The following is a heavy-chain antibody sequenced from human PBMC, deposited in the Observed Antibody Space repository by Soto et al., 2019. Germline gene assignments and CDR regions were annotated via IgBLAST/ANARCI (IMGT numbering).Heavy chain of an antibody. D-gene: IGHD3-10*01. CDR3: AREPIVHAGLLLWTPQGFDP. V-gene: IGHV4-31*03. Sequence: PSETLSLTCTVSGGTISSGGYYWSWIRQHPGKGLEWIGYIYYSGSTYYNPSLKSRVTISVDTSKNQFSLKLSSVTAADTAVYYCAREPIVHAGLLLWTPQGFDPWGQGTLVTVSS. CDR1: GGTISSGGYY. CDR2: IYYSGST. J-gene: IGHJ5*02.